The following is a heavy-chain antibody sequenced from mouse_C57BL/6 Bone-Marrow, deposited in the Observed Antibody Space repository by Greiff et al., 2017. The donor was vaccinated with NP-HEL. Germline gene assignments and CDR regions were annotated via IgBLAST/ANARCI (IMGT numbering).Heavy chain of an antibody. Sequence: QVQLQQSGPVLVKPGPSVKISCKASGFTFTDYYMHWVKQSHGKSLEWIGQIYPGDGDTNYNGKFKGKATLTADKSSSTVYMQLSSLTSEDSAVYLCARGDYGSSRFGYAMDYWGQGTSVTVSS. CDR2: IYPGDGDT. CDR3: ARGDYGSSRFGYAMDY. D-gene: IGHD1-1*01. J-gene: IGHJ4*01. CDR1: GFTFTDYY. V-gene: IGHV1-80*01.